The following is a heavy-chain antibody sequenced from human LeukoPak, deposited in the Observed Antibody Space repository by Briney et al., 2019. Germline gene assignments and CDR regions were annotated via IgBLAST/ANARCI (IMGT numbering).Heavy chain of an antibody. Sequence: GGSLRLSCAASGFTFSSYAMSWVRQAPGKGLEWVSAISGSGGSTYYADSVKGRFTIPRDNSKNTLYLQMNSLRAEDTAVYYCAKDLAITMVRGVYIYWGQGTLVTVSS. V-gene: IGHV3-23*01. CDR2: ISGSGGST. J-gene: IGHJ4*02. CDR3: AKDLAITMVRGVYIY. CDR1: GFTFSSYA. D-gene: IGHD3-10*01.